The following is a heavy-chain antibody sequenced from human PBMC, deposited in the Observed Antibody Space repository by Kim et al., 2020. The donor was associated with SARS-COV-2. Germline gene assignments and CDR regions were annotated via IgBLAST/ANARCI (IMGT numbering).Heavy chain of an antibody. CDR3: ARAAMVRGVDDAFDI. J-gene: IGHJ3*02. V-gene: IGHV4-34*01. CDR2: INHSGST. CDR1: GGSFSGYY. Sequence: SETLSLTCAVYGGSFSGYYWSWIRQPPGKGLEWIGEINHSGSTNYNPSLKSRVTIPVDTSKNQFSLKLSSVTAADTAVYYCARAAMVRGVDDAFDIWGQGTMVTVSS. D-gene: IGHD3-10*01.